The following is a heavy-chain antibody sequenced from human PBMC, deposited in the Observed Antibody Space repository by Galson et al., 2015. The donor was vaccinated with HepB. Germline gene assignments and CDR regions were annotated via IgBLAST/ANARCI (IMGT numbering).Heavy chain of an antibody. CDR2: IYSGGST. CDR1: GFTVSSNY. Sequence: SLRLSCAASGFTVSSNYMNWVRQAPGKGLEWVSVIYSGGSTYYADSVKGRFTISRDNSKNTLYLQMNSLRAEDTAVYYCARDPGGYDSSGYSLGAFDIWGQGTMVTVSS. V-gene: IGHV3-53*01. D-gene: IGHD3-22*01. CDR3: ARDPGGYDSSGYSLGAFDI. J-gene: IGHJ3*02.